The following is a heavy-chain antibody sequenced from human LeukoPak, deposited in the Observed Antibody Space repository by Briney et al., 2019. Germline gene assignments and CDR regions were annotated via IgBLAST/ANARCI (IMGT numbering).Heavy chain of an antibody. D-gene: IGHD2-2*01. J-gene: IGHJ4*02. V-gene: IGHV1-3*01. Sequence: ASVKVSCKASGYTFTSYAMHWVRQAPGQRLEWMGRINAGNGNTKYSQKFQGRVTITRGTSASTAYMELSSLRSEDTAVYYCARISSEGSATSGYFDYWGQGTLVTVSS. CDR2: INAGNGNT. CDR3: ARISSEGSATSGYFDY. CDR1: GYTFTSYA.